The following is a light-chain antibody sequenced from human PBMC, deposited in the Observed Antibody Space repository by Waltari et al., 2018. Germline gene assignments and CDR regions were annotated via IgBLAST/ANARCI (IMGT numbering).Light chain of an antibody. CDR2: SDS. CDR1: NIGSES. J-gene: IGLJ2*01. Sequence: VLTQPPSVSAAPGETATLTCGRRNIGSESVHWYQQKPGQAPILPMFSDSDRPSGIPERFSGSNSGDTATRTISRVEAGDEADYYCQVWDSASYHALFGGGTKLTVL. V-gene: IGLV3-21*04. CDR3: QVWDSASYHAL.